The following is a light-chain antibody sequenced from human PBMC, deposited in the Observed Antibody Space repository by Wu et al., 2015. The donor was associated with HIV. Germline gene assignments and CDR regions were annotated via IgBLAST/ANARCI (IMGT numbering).Light chain of an antibody. CDR2: DAS. V-gene: IGKV3D-15*01. Sequence: EIEMTQFPGTLSVSPGEGATLSCGASVNVRNKLAWYQQKPGLPPSLLIYDASTRATGIPARFSGGGSGTDFTLTISSVQSEDVAVYYCQHRSNWPLTFGQGTRLEIK. CDR3: QHRSNWPLT. J-gene: IGKJ5*01. CDR1: VNVRNK.